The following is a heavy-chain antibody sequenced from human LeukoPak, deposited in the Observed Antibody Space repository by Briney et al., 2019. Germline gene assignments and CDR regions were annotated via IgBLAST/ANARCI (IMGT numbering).Heavy chain of an antibody. D-gene: IGHD4-11*01. CDR2: IWYDGSNK. V-gene: IGHV3-33*01. CDR3: ARDVTGDWYFDL. CDR1: GFTFSNYG. Sequence: GGSLRLSCAASGFTFSNYGMHWVRQAPGKGLEWVSVIWYDGSNKYYADSVKGRFTISRDNAKNSLYLQMNSLRDEDTAVYYCARDVTGDWYFDLWGRGTLVSVSS. J-gene: IGHJ2*01.